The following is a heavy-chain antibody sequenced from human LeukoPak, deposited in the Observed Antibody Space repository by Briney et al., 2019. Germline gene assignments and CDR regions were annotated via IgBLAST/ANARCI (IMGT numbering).Heavy chain of an antibody. CDR1: GASIISDTYY. V-gene: IGHV4-39*07. J-gene: IGHJ5*02. CDR2: IYYSGTT. D-gene: IGHD3-22*01. Sequence: SETLSLTCTVSGASIISDTYYWGWICQPPGKGLEWIGSIYYSGTTYYIPSLKSRVTISVDTSKNQFSLKLSSVTAADTAVYYCARESEVVGDWFDPWGQGTLVTVSS. CDR3: ARESEVVGDWFDP.